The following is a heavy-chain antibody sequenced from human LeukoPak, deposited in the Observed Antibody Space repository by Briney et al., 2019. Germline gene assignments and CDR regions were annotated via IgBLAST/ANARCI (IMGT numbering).Heavy chain of an antibody. J-gene: IGHJ4*02. Sequence: GASVKVSCKASGYTFTSYGISWVRQAPGQGLEWMGWISAYNGNTNYAQKFQGRVTITTDESTSTAYMELSSLRSEDTAVYYCARDREDYGSGSYYTYWGQGTLVTVSS. V-gene: IGHV1-18*01. D-gene: IGHD3-10*01. CDR3: ARDREDYGSGSYYTY. CDR2: ISAYNGNT. CDR1: GYTFTSYG.